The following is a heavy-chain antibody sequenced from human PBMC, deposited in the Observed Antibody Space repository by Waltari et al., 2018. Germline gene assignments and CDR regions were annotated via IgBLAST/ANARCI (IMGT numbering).Heavy chain of an antibody. J-gene: IGHJ5*02. CDR2: VKPADSET. V-gene: IGHV1-69-2*01. Sequence: EVQLVQSGAEVKKPGATVKISCKASGYTFTDYYIHWVQQDPGKGLEWMVGVKPADSETIYAGKFQGRVTITADTSTDTAYMELSSLRSEDTAVYYCATVLTTVPTYWFDPWGQGTLVTVSS. D-gene: IGHD4-4*01. CDR1: GYTFTDYY. CDR3: ATVLTTVPTYWFDP.